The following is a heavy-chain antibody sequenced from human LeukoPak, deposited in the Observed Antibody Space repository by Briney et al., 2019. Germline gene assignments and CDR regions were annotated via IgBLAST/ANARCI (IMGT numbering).Heavy chain of an antibody. D-gene: IGHD6-19*01. CDR1: GGSINNHY. V-gene: IGHV4-59*11. CDR3: ARGGWYSFY. J-gene: IGHJ4*02. CDR2: IYYSGNT. Sequence: SETLSLTCTVSGGSINNHYWSWLRQPPGRGLEWIGYIYYSGNTNYNSSLRGRVTISVYTSKKQFSLMLTSVTAADTAVYYSARGGWYSFYWGQGILVTVSS.